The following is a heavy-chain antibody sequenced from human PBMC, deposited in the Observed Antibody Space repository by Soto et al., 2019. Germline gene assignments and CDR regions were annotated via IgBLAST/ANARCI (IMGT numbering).Heavy chain of an antibody. V-gene: IGHV3-23*01. CDR1: GFTFSSYA. CDR2: ISGSGGST. J-gene: IGHJ5*02. CDR3: ATESQGSTAIDH. D-gene: IGHD5-18*01. Sequence: HPGGSLRLSCAASGFTFSSYAMSWVRQAPGKGLEWVSAISGSGGSTYYADSVKGRFTISRDNSKNTLYLQMTSLRAEDTAAYYCATESQGSTAIDHWGQGTLVTVS.